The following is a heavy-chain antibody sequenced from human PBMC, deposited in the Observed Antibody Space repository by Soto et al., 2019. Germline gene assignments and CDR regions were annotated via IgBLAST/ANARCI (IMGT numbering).Heavy chain of an antibody. CDR2: ITAGGDGT. CDR1: GITFSNYM. V-gene: IGHV3-23*01. CDR3: APHVYCSGGSCQYDAFAI. D-gene: IGHD2-15*01. Sequence: EVQVLESGGGLVRPGGSLRLSCEASGITFSNYMMTWIRQAPGKGLEWVSTITAGGDGTYYADSVKGRFTMSRETSKNTMXLQMNSLRAEDTAVYYCAPHVYCSGGSCQYDAFAIRGQGTMVTVSS. J-gene: IGHJ3*02.